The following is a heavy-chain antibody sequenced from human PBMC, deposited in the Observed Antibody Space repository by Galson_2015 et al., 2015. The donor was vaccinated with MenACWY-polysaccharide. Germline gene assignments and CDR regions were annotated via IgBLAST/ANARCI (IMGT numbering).Heavy chain of an antibody. CDR1: GFTFSSYA. CDR3: AKAMYSSSWYVANDY. D-gene: IGHD6-13*01. J-gene: IGHJ4*02. V-gene: IGHV3-23*01. CDR2: ISGSGGST. Sequence: TLRLSCAASGFTFSSYAMSWVRQAPGKGLEWVSAISGSGGSTYYADSVKGRFTISRDNSKNTLYLQMNSLRAEDTAVYYCAKAMYSSSWYVANDYWGQGTLVTVSS.